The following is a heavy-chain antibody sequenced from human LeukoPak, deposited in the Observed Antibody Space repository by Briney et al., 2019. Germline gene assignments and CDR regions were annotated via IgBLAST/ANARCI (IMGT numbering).Heavy chain of an antibody. D-gene: IGHD1-20*01. J-gene: IGHJ4*02. CDR3: ARITGTGDY. Sequence: GGSLRLSCAASGFTFTSYTMSWVRQAPGKGLEWVSYISSSSSTIYYADSVKGRFTISRDNAKNSLYLQMNSLRAEDTAVYYCARITGTGDYWGQGTLVTVSS. CDR2: ISSSSSTI. CDR1: GFTFTSYT. V-gene: IGHV3-48*04.